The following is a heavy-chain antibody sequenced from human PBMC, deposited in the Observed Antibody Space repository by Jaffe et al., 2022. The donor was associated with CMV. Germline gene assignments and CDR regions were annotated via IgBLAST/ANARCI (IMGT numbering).Heavy chain of an antibody. Sequence: QVTLRESGPALVKPTQTLTLTCTFSGFSLSTSGMCVSWIRQPPGKALEWLALIDWDDDKYYSTSLKTRLTISKDTSKNQVVLTMTNMDPVDTATYYCARLTYYDFWSGSLNYYYYGMDVWGQGTTVTVSS. V-gene: IGHV2-70*01. D-gene: IGHD3-3*01. CDR3: ARLTYYDFWSGSLNYYYYGMDV. CDR2: IDWDDDK. J-gene: IGHJ6*02. CDR1: GFSLSTSGMC.